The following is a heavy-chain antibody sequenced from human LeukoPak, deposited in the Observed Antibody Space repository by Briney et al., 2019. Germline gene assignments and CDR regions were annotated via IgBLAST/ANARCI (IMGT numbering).Heavy chain of an antibody. V-gene: IGHV1-2*02. D-gene: IGHD6-13*01. CDR1: GYTFTGYY. Sequence: GASVKVSCKASGYTFTGYYMHWVRQAPGQGLEWMGWISPNSGGTNYAQKFQGRVTMTRDTSISTAYMELSRLRSDDTAVYYCASAAGAAGTEGVDYWGQGTLVTVSS. CDR3: ASAAGAAGTEGVDY. J-gene: IGHJ4*02. CDR2: ISPNSGGT.